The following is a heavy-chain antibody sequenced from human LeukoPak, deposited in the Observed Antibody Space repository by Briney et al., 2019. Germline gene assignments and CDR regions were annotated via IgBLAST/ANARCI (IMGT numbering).Heavy chain of an antibody. V-gene: IGHV3-53*01. CDR2: IYSGGST. Sequence: GGSLRLSCAASGFTFSSYGMHWVRQAPGKGLEWVSVIYSGGSTYYADSVKGRFTISRDNSKNTLYLQMNSLRAEDTAVYYCARDKAYFDYWGQGTLVTVSS. CDR1: GFTFSSYG. CDR3: ARDKAYFDY. J-gene: IGHJ4*02.